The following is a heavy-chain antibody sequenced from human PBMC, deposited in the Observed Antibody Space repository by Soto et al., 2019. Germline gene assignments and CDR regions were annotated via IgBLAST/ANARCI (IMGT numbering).Heavy chain of an antibody. CDR3: ARELVLCMVRGVMNYIDY. CDR2: INADNGNT. D-gene: IGHD3-10*01. J-gene: IGHJ4*02. V-gene: IGHV1-3*01. CDR1: GYTFTSYA. Sequence: ASVKVSCKASGYTFTSYAMHWVRQAPGQRLEWMGWINADNGNTEYSQKLQGRVTITTDTSASTAYMELRSLRSDYTAVYYCARELVLCMVRGVMNYIDYRGQGTLVTVSS.